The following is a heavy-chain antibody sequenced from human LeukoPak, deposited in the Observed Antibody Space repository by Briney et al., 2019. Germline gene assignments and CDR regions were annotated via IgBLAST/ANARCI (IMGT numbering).Heavy chain of an antibody. Sequence: ASVKVSCKASGYTFTGYYMHWVRQAPGQGLEWMGWINPNSGGTNYAQKFQGRVTMTRDTSISTAYMELSRLRSDDTAVYYCASSEYTAMAGIDYWGQGTLVTVSS. CDR3: ASSEYTAMAGIDY. J-gene: IGHJ4*02. CDR1: GYTFTGYY. D-gene: IGHD5-18*01. CDR2: INPNSGGT. V-gene: IGHV1-2*02.